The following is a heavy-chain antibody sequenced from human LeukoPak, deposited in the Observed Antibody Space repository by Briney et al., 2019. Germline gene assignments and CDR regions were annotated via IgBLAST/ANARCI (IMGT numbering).Heavy chain of an antibody. V-gene: IGHV1-69*04. CDR3: AREDYDILTGYPPTT. Sequence: GASVKVSCKASGYTFTNHSIHWVRQAPGQGLEWMGRIIPILGIANYAQKFQGRVTITADKSTSTAYMELSSLRSEDTAVYYCAREDYDILTGYPPTTWGQGTLVTVSS. CDR1: GYTFTNHS. CDR2: IIPILGIA. D-gene: IGHD3-9*01. J-gene: IGHJ5*02.